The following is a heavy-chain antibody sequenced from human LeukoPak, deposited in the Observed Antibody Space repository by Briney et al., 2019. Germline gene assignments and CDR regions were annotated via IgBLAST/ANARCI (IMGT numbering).Heavy chain of an antibody. CDR3: ARGRVRDYYGSGSYLWYNWFDP. CDR1: GASISRGNYF. Sequence: SSETLSLTCTVSGASISRGNYFWTWIRQPPGKGLEWIGSIYHSGSTNYNPSLKSRVTISVDTSKNQLSLKLSSVTAADTAVYYCARGRVRDYYGSGSYLWYNWFDPWGQGTLVTVSS. V-gene: IGHV4-39*07. J-gene: IGHJ5*02. D-gene: IGHD3-10*01. CDR2: IYHSGST.